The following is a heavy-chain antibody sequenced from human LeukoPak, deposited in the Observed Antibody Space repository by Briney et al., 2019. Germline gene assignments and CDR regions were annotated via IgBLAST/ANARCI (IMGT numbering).Heavy chain of an antibody. Sequence: PSETLSLTCTVSGGSISSYYRSWIRQPPGKGLERIGYIYYSGSTNYNPSLKSRVTISVDTSKNQFSLKLSSVTAADTAVYYCARMVGWGARRYYYFYMDVWGKGTTVTISS. CDR3: ARMVGWGARRYYYFYMDV. V-gene: IGHV4-59*01. CDR1: GGSISSYY. J-gene: IGHJ6*03. CDR2: IYYSGST. D-gene: IGHD1-26*01.